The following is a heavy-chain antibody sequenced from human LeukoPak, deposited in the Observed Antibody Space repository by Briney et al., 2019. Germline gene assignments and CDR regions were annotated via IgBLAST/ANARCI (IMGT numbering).Heavy chain of an antibody. J-gene: IGHJ4*02. CDR2: IYTSGST. D-gene: IGHD3-3*01. V-gene: IGHV4-4*07. CDR1: GGSISSYY. Sequence: PSETLSLTCTVSGGSISSYYWSWIRQPAGKGLEWIGRIYTSGSTNYNPSLKSRVTMSVDTSKNQFSLKLSSVTAADTAVYYCARSGVLYDFWSGYHPVCYSDYWGQGTLVTVSS. CDR3: ARSGVLYDFWSGYHPVCYSDY.